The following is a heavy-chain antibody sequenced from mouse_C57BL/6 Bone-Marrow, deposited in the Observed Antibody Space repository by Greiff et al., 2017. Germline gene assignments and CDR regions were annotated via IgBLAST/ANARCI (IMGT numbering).Heavy chain of an antibody. CDR2: INPSSGYT. Sequence: QVQLQQSGAELARPGASVKMSCKASVYTFTSYTMHWVKQRPGQGLEWIGYINPSSGYTKYNQKFKDKATLTADKSSSTAYMQLSSLTSEDSAVYYCASYYGYDVFAYWGQGTLVTVSA. J-gene: IGHJ3*01. CDR3: ASYYGYDVFAY. V-gene: IGHV1-4*01. CDR1: VYTFTSYT. D-gene: IGHD2-2*01.